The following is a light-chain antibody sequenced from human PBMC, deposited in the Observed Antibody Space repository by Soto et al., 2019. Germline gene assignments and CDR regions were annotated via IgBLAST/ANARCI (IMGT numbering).Light chain of an antibody. J-gene: IGKJ1*01. V-gene: IGKV3-20*01. CDR2: GAS. CDR1: QSVSSSY. CDR3: HQYDNSPWT. Sequence: IVLTQSPGTLSLSPGERASLSCRASQSVSSSYLAWFQQKPGQAPRLLIYGASSRATGIPDRFSGSGSGTDFTLTISRLEPEDFAVYYCHQYDNSPWTFGQGTKVEIK.